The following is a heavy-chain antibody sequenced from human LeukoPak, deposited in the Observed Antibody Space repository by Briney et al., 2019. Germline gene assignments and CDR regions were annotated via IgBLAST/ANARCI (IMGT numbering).Heavy chain of an antibody. CDR2: ISAYNGNT. CDR1: GYSFTSYG. V-gene: IGHV1-18*01. J-gene: IGHJ3*02. CDR3: AMMEYYYDSSGYYYAGAFDI. Sequence: ASVKVSCKASGYSFTSYGISWVRQAPGQGLEWMGWISAYNGNTNYAQKLQGRVTMTTDTYTSTAYMDLRSLRSDDTAVYYCAMMEYYYDSSGYYYAGAFDIWGQGTMVTVSS. D-gene: IGHD3-22*01.